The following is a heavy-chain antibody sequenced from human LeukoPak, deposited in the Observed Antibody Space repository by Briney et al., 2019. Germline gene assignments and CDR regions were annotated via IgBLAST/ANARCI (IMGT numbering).Heavy chain of an antibody. D-gene: IGHD3-3*01. Sequence: SETLSLTCTVSGGSISSYYWSWIRQPPGKGLEWIGYIYYSGSTNYNPSLKSRVTISVDTSKNQFSLKLSSVTAADTAVYYCARDQHAPHYDFWSGPSLDYYYGMDVWGQGTTVTVSS. V-gene: IGHV4-59*01. CDR1: GGSISSYY. CDR2: IYYSGST. J-gene: IGHJ6*02. CDR3: ARDQHAPHYDFWSGPSLDYYYGMDV.